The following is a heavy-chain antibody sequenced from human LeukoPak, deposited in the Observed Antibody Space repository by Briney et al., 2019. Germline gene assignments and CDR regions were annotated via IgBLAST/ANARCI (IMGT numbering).Heavy chain of an antibody. CDR3: ARTFDI. CDR1: GFTFSDYY. Sequence: PGGSLRLSCAASGFTFSDYYMSWIRQAPGKGLEWISYISSSTYTNYADSVKGRFTISRDNAKNSLYLQMNSLRADDTAIYYCARTFDIWGQGTMVTVSS. V-gene: IGHV3-11*06. CDR2: ISSSTYT. J-gene: IGHJ3*02.